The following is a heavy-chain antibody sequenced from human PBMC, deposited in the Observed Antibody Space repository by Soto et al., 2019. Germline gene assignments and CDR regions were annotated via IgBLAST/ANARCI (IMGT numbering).Heavy chain of an antibody. CDR3: AKVYCSSTSCYADYYYYMDV. J-gene: IGHJ6*03. Sequence: GGSLRLSCAASGFTFSSYSMNWVRQAPGKGLEWVSSISSSSSYIYYADSVKGRFTNTRDNAKNSLYLQMNSLRAEDTAVYYCAKVYCSSTSCYADYYYYMDVWGKGTTVTVSS. D-gene: IGHD2-2*01. CDR2: ISSSSSYI. V-gene: IGHV3-21*01. CDR1: GFTFSSYS.